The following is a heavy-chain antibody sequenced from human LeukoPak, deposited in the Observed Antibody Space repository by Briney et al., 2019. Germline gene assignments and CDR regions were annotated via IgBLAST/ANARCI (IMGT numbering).Heavy chain of an antibody. CDR3: AREQQLVPGYFDY. V-gene: IGHV1-69*04. CDR2: IIPILGIA. J-gene: IGHJ4*02. D-gene: IGHD6-13*01. Sequence: ASVKVSCKASGGTFSSYAISWVRQAPGQGLEWMGRIIPILGIANYAQKFQGRVTITADKSTSTAYMELSSLRSEDTAVYYCAREQQLVPGYFDYWGQGTLVTVSS. CDR1: GGTFSSYA.